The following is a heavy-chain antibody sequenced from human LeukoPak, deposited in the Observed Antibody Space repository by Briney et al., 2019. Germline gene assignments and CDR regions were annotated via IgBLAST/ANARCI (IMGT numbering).Heavy chain of an antibody. Sequence: GGSLRLSCAASGFTFSSYAMSWVRQAPGKGLEWVSAISGSGGSTYYADSVKGRFTISRDKSKNTLYLQMNSLRAEDTAVYYCAKDRPTMVRGVPWFDPWGQGTLVTVSS. J-gene: IGHJ5*02. CDR2: ISGSGGST. D-gene: IGHD3-10*01. V-gene: IGHV3-23*01. CDR3: AKDRPTMVRGVPWFDP. CDR1: GFTFSSYA.